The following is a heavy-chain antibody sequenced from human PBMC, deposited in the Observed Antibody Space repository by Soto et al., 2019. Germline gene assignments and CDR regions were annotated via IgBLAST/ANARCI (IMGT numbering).Heavy chain of an antibody. CDR2: VSGRSGSK. CDR1: GFTFSSYA. CDR3: AKEWCSGTTCYCLEN. J-gene: IGHJ4*02. Sequence: EVQLLESGGGLVQPGGSLRLSCAASGFTFSSYAMSWVRQAPGKGLEWVSSVSGRSGSKSYADSVKGGFTTSRDNSKSTVYLQMNSLRAEDTAVYFCAKEWCSGTTCYCLENWGQGTLVTVSS. V-gene: IGHV3-23*01. D-gene: IGHD1-7*01.